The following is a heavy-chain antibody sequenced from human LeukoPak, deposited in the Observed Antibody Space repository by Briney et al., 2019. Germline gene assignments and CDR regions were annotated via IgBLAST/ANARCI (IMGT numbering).Heavy chain of an antibody. Sequence: GGSLRLSCAASGFTFSSYGMHWVRQAPGKGLEWVAVISYDGSNKYYADSVKGRFTISSDNSKNTLYLQMNSLRAEDTAVYYCAKHPSPQQLGTYYFDYWGQGTLVTVSS. CDR3: AKHPSPQQLGTYYFDY. V-gene: IGHV3-30*18. D-gene: IGHD6-13*01. CDR1: GFTFSSYG. CDR2: ISYDGSNK. J-gene: IGHJ4*02.